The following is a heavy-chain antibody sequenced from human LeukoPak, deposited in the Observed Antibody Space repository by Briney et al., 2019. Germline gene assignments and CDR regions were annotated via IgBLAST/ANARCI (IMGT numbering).Heavy chain of an antibody. J-gene: IGHJ4*02. CDR2: ISGSGGST. CDR3: AKSHYGDYEYFDY. V-gene: IGHV3-23*01. CDR1: GFTFSSYA. D-gene: IGHD4-17*01. Sequence: GGSLRLSCAASGFTFSSYAMGWVRQAPGKGLEWVSAISGSGGSTYYADSVKGRFTISRDNSKNTLYLQMNSLRAEDTAVYYCAKSHYGDYEYFDYWGQGTLVTVSP.